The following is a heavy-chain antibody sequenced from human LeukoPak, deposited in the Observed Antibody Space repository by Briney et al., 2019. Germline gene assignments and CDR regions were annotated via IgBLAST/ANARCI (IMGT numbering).Heavy chain of an antibody. CDR3: AKVAVGCTIHYFDY. CDR2: ISSSGGST. J-gene: IGHJ4*02. Sequence: PGGSLRLSCSASGLTFSTYAMHCVRQAPGKGLEYVSAISSSGGSTYYADSVKGRFTISRDNSKNTLYLQMSSLRAEDTAVYYCAKVAVGCTIHYFDYWGQGNLVTVSS. CDR1: GLTFSTYA. V-gene: IGHV3-64D*06. D-gene: IGHD3-9*01.